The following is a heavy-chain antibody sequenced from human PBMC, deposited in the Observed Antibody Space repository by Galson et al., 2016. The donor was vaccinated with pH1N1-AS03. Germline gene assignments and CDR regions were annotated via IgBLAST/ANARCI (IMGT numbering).Heavy chain of an antibody. CDR3: ARHRQSETYSEPFDI. Sequence: QSGAEVKIPRESLKVSCKASGYDFINYWIGWVRQMPGKGLEWMGVIDPRDSDARYSSSFQGQVTISADKSITTPPLQWGSLKASDTGMYFCARHRQSETYSEPFDIWGQGTMVTVSS. D-gene: IGHD2-21*01. CDR1: GYDFINYW. J-gene: IGHJ3*02. V-gene: IGHV5-51*01. CDR2: IDPRDSDA.